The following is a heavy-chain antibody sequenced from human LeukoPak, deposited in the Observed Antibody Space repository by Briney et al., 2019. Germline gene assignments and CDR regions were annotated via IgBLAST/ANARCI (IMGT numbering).Heavy chain of an antibody. CDR2: ISGSGGST. CDR3: AKDHSLGGYYYYGMDV. V-gene: IGHV3-23*01. CDR1: GFTFSSYW. D-gene: IGHD3-3*01. J-gene: IGHJ6*02. Sequence: GGSLRLSCAASGFTFSSYWMHWVRQAPGKGLVWVSAISGSGGSTYYADSVKGRFTISRDNSKNTLYLQMNSLRAEDTAVYYCAKDHSLGGYYYYGMDVWGQGTTVTVSS.